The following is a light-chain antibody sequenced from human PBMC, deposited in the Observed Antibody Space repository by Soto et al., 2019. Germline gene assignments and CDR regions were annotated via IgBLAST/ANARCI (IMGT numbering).Light chain of an antibody. CDR3: SSYTSSSPLL. Sequence: QSALTQPASVSGSPGQSITISCTGTSSDVGGYNSVSWYQQHPGKAPKLMIYEVSNRPSGVSNRFSGSKSGNTASLTISGLQAEDEADYYCSSYTSSSPLLFGGGTKVTVL. V-gene: IGLV2-14*01. J-gene: IGLJ2*01. CDR2: EVS. CDR1: SSDVGGYNS.